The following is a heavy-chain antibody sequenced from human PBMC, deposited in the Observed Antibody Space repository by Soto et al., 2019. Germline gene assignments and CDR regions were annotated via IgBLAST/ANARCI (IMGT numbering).Heavy chain of an antibody. J-gene: IGHJ6*02. V-gene: IGHV3-73*01. CDR3: TRHRATYGDYTYYYGMDV. Sequence: GGSLRLSCAASGFTFSGSAMRWVRQASGKGLEWVGRIRSKANSYATAYAASVKGRFTISRDDSKNTAYLQMNSLKTEDTAVYYCTRHRATYGDYTYYYGMDVWGQGTTVTVSS. CDR1: GFTFSGSA. D-gene: IGHD4-17*01. CDR2: IRSKANSYAT.